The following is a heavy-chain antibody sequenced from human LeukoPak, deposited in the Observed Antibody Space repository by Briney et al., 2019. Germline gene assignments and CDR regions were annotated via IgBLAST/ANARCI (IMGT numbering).Heavy chain of an antibody. CDR2: VRREVYGGTT. V-gene: IGHV3-49*04. Sequence: GGSVRLLCSGSGFLLGEFAMHWVREAPGKGLEWVGFVRREVYGGTTAYAATVKGRITISIDNTNNIAYLQINSLKAEDTGVYYCTRDDGSGYYPPYSDYWGQGTLVTVSS. CDR3: TRDDGSGYYPPYSDY. J-gene: IGHJ4*02. CDR1: GFLLGEFA. D-gene: IGHD3-10*01.